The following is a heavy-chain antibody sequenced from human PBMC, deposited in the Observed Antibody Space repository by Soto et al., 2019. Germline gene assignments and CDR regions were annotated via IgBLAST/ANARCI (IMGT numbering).Heavy chain of an antibody. CDR1: GFTFSNYG. CDR2: IGSITRNI. D-gene: IGHD6-6*01. Sequence: GGSLRLSCAASGFTFSNYGMNWVRQAPGKGPEWVSYIGSITRNINYANSVKGRFTISRDNAKNSLYLQMNSLGDEDTAVYYCARGGAARPDYWGQGTLVTVSS. V-gene: IGHV3-48*02. CDR3: ARGGAARPDY. J-gene: IGHJ4*02.